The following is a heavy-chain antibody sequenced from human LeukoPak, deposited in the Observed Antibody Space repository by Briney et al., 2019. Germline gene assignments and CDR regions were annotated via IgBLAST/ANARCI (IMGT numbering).Heavy chain of an antibody. J-gene: IGHJ6*03. CDR2: IYYSGST. CDR3: AREWGGEQLPGGYYYYMDV. D-gene: IGHD6-13*01. V-gene: IGHV4-39*02. Sequence: PSETLSLTCTVSGGSISSSSYYWGWIRQPPGKGLEWIGSIYYSGSTYYNPSLKSRVTISVDTSKNQFSLKLSSVTAAGTAVYYCAREWGGEQLPGGYYYYMDVWGKGTTVTVSS. CDR1: GGSISSSSYY.